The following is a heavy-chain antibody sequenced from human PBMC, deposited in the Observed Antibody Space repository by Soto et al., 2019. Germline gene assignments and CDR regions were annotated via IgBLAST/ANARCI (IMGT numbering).Heavy chain of an antibody. D-gene: IGHD5-12*01. CDR3: ARVHVSGHGVDY. CDR1: GYSISSGYY. J-gene: IGHJ4*02. V-gene: IGHV4-38-2*01. Sequence: PSETLSLTCAVSGYSISSGYYWAWIRQPPGQGLEWFGCISHSGSTYYNPSLKSRVTISVHTSKNQFSLDLTSVTAADTAIYYCARVHVSGHGVDYWGQGTLVTVSS. CDR2: ISHSGST.